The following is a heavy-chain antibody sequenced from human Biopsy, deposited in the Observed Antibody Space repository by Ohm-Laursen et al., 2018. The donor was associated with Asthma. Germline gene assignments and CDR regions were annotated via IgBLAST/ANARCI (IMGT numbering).Heavy chain of an antibody. Sequence: ASVKVSCKASGYTFTSYGISWVRQAPGQGLEWMGWISAYNGNTNYAQKLQGRVTMTTDTSTSTAYMELRSLRSDDTAVYYCARGHYDISFATYGMDVWGQGTTVTVSS. CDR2: ISAYNGNT. CDR3: ARGHYDISFATYGMDV. D-gene: IGHD3-9*01. CDR1: GYTFTSYG. V-gene: IGHV1-18*01. J-gene: IGHJ6*02.